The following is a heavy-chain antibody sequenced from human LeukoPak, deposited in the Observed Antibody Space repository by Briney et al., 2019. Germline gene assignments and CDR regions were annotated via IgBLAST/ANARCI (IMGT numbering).Heavy chain of an antibody. V-gene: IGHV1-18*04. Sequence: ASVKVSCKASGYSFSTFGITWVRQAPAQGLEWMGWSSPYDDSTAYGQKFEGRVTMTRDTSTNTAYMELRSLTSDDTALYYCAKVDPPIAVGAPGDAFDLWGQGTMVIVSS. D-gene: IGHD6-19*01. J-gene: IGHJ3*01. CDR3: AKVDPPIAVGAPGDAFDL. CDR2: SSPYDDST. CDR1: GYSFSTFG.